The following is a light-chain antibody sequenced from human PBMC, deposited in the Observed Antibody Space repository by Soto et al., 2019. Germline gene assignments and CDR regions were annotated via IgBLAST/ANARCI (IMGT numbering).Light chain of an antibody. CDR1: SSDVCRYNY. V-gene: IGLV2-14*01. CDR2: EVS. CDR3: KSYVGSXNYV. Sequence: QSSLSQPASVSGSPVQSITISCTGTSSDVCRYNYVSWYQQHPGKTPKLIIYEVSNRPSGVSNRFSGSKSGNTASLTVSGLQADDEADYYCKSYVGSXNYVVGTGTKVXV. J-gene: IGLJ1*01.